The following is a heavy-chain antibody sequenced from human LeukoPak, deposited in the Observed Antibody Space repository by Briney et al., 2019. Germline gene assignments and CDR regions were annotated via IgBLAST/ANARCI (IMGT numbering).Heavy chain of an antibody. CDR3: ARSFPYCSSTSCHFDY. V-gene: IGHV1-8*01. CDR2: MNPNSGNT. Sequence: GASVKVSCKASGYTFTSYDINWVRQATGQGLEWMGWMNPNSGNTGYAQKFQGRVTMTRNTSISTAYMELSSLRSEGTAVYYCARSFPYCSSTSCHFDYWGQGTLVTVSS. CDR1: GYTFTSYD. D-gene: IGHD2-2*01. J-gene: IGHJ4*02.